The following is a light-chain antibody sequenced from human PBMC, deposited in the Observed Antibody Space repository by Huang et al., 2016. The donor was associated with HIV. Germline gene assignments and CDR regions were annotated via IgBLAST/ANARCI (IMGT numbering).Light chain of an antibody. CDR3: QQSYSTPGYT. Sequence: DIQMTQSPSSLSASVGDSVTITCRASQNIKNYLNWYQQKPGKAPKVLIFAASSLHSRVPSRFSGSGSGTDFTLTISNLQPEDFATYYCQQSYSTPGYTFGQGTKLEIK. CDR2: AAS. J-gene: IGKJ2*01. CDR1: QNIKNY. V-gene: IGKV1-39*01.